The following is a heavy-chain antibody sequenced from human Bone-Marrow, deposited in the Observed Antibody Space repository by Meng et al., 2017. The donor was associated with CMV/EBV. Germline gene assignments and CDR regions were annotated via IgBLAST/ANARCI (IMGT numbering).Heavy chain of an antibody. J-gene: IGHJ4*02. CDR1: GFTFSSYA. D-gene: IGHD1-26*01. Sequence: GGSLRLSCAASGFTFSSYAMSWVRQAPGKGLEWVAFIRYDGSNKYYADSVKGRFTISRDNSKNTLYLQMNSLRAEDTAVYYCATGPYSGSYFDYWGQGTLVTVSS. CDR2: IRYDGSNK. V-gene: IGHV3-30*02. CDR3: ATGPYSGSYFDY.